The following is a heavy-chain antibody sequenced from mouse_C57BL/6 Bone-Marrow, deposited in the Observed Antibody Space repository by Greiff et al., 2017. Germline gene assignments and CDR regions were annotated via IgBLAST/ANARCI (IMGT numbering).Heavy chain of an antibody. CDR2: IYPRSGNT. J-gene: IGHJ4*01. V-gene: IGHV1-81*01. CDR1: GYTFTSYG. Sequence: QVQLQQSGAELARPGASVKLSCKASGYTFTSYGISWVKQRTGQGLEWIGVIYPRSGNTYYNEKFKGKATLTADKSSSTAYMELRSLTSEDSAVYFCAEDYYYGYYCAMDYWGQGTSVTVSS. D-gene: IGHD1-1*01. CDR3: AEDYYYGYYCAMDY.